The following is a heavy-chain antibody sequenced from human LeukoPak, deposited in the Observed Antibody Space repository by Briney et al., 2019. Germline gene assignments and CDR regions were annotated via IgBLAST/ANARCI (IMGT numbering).Heavy chain of an antibody. CDR1: GASITSSSFY. J-gene: IGHJ4*02. D-gene: IGHD2-2*01. Sequence: SETLSPTCSVSGASITSSSFYWGWIRQPPGKGLERIGSIYYTGSADYNPSLKSRVTISVDTSKNQFSLKLTSVTAADAAVYYCARHRYCNSSSCYAFDYWGQGTLVTVSS. V-gene: IGHV4-39*01. CDR2: IYYTGSA. CDR3: ARHRYCNSSSCYAFDY.